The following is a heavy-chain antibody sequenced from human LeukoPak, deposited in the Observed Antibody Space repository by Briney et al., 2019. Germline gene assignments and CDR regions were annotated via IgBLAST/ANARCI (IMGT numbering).Heavy chain of an antibody. CDR3: ARDRFPGSGDTFDY. D-gene: IGHD2-21*01. J-gene: IGHJ4*02. CDR2: IYYSGST. V-gene: IGHV4-59*11. Sequence: SETLSLTCTVSGGSISSHYWSWIRQPPGKGLEWIGYIYYSGSTNYNPSLKSRVTISVDTSKNQFSLKLSSVTAADTAVYYCARDRFPGSGDTFDYWGQGTLVTVSS. CDR1: GGSISSHY.